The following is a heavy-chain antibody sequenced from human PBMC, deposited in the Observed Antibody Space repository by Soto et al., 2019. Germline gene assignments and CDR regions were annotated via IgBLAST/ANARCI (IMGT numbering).Heavy chain of an antibody. J-gene: IGHJ4*02. D-gene: IGHD1-26*01. Sequence: PSEILSLTCTVSSGSVSTYYWSWIRQPAGKGLEWIGRIFINGNTNYNPSLRSRVTMSVDTSKGQFSLNLTSVTAADTAVYFCARSGGSYNFDSWGQGILVTVSS. CDR3: ARSGGSYNFDS. V-gene: IGHV4-4*07. CDR1: SGSVSTYY. CDR2: IFINGNT.